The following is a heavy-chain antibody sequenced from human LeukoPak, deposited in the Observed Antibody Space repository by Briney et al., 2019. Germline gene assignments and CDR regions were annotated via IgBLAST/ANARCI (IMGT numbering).Heavy chain of an antibody. CDR1: GFTFSSYS. Sequence: GGSLRLSCAASGFTFSSYSMNWVRQAPWKGLEWVSFINSRSSTIYYADSVKGRFTISRDNAKNSLYLQMNSLRAEDTAVYYCTSHTGTGDAFRPFHIWGQGTMVTVSS. V-gene: IGHV3-48*04. D-gene: IGHD2-21*02. CDR2: INSRSSTI. CDR3: TSHTGTGDAFRPFHI. J-gene: IGHJ3*02.